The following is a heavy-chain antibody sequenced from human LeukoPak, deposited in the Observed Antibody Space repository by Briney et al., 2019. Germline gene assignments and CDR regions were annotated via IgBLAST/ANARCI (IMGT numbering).Heavy chain of an antibody. D-gene: IGHD1-14*01. CDR2: INTNTGNP. CDR1: GDTFTSYA. Sequence: ASVKVSCKASGDTFTSYAMNWVRHAPGQGLEWMGWINTNTGNPTYAQGFTGRFVFSLDTSVSTAYLQISSLKAEGTAVYYCASAPYAHGTDYWGQGTLVTVSS. J-gene: IGHJ4*02. CDR3: ASAPYAHGTDY. V-gene: IGHV7-4-1*02.